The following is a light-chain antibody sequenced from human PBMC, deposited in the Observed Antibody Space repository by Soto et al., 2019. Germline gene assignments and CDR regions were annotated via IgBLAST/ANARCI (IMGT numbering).Light chain of an antibody. J-gene: IGKJ1*01. Sequence: DIVLTHSPDTLSLSPGERATLSCLASQSVSNNYLAWYQQKPGQAPRLLIYGASNRATGIPDRFSGSGSGTDFTLTISRLEPEDFAVYYCQQYNNWPLTWTFGQGTKVDIK. V-gene: IGKV3-20*01. CDR3: QQYNNWPLTWT. CDR1: QSVSNNY. CDR2: GAS.